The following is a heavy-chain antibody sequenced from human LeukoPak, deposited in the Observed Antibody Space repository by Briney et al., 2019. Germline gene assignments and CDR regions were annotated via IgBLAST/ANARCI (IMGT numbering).Heavy chain of an antibody. CDR2: IIPILGIA. D-gene: IGHD2-21*02. CDR1: GGTFSSYA. V-gene: IGHV1-69*04. CDR3: ASSCGGDCYSFDY. Sequence: RASVKVSCKASGGTFSSYAISWVRQAPGQGLEWMGRIIPILGIANYAQKFQGRVTITADKSTGTAYMELSSLRSEDTAVYYCASSCGGDCYSFDYWGQGTLVTVSS. J-gene: IGHJ4*02.